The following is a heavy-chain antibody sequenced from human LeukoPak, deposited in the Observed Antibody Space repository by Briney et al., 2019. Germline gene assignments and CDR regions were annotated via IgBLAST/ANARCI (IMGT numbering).Heavy chain of an antibody. J-gene: IGHJ4*02. D-gene: IGHD3-16*02. V-gene: IGHV3-7*01. CDR1: GFIFSSYW. CDR3: ARIIGAFGTYRYDS. CDR2: INQEGSER. Sequence: GGSLRLSCEVSGFIFSSYWMSWVRQAPGKGLEWVGNINQEGSERNHGDSVNGRFTISRDNAENSLYLQMNSLRAEDMAVYYCARIIGAFGTYRYDSWGQGTLVSVSS.